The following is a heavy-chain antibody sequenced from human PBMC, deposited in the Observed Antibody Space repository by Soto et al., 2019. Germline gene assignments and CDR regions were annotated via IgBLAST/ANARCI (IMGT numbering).Heavy chain of an antibody. CDR3: ARQQWMVLGHFDY. V-gene: IGHV6-1*01. CDR1: GDSVSSNSAT. D-gene: IGHD6-19*01. Sequence: SPTLSLTCAISGDSVSSNSATWTWIRQSPSRGLEWLGRTYYRSKWYNDYAVSVKSRITINPDTSKKQFSLQLNSVTPEDTAVYYCARQQWMVLGHFDYWGQGTLVTVSS. CDR2: TYYRSKWYN. J-gene: IGHJ4*02.